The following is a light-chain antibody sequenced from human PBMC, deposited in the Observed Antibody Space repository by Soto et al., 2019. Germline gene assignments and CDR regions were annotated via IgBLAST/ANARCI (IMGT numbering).Light chain of an antibody. CDR3: QLYNILLIP. CDR2: GAS. Sequence: IGVSHSLGAISLTKKERPKLSCIPSQTFGSSYLALYQQRPGQAPRLLIYGASSRATGIPDRFSGSGSGTDFTLTISSLQSEDFAVYYCQLYNILLIPFCHGTLLAIK. J-gene: IGKJ5*01. CDR1: QTFGSSY. V-gene: IGKV3-20*01.